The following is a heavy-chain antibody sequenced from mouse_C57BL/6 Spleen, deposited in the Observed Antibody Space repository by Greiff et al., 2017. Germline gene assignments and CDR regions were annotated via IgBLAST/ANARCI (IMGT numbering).Heavy chain of an antibody. D-gene: IGHD1-1*01. Sequence: VQLKESGPGLVKPSQSLSLTCSVTGYSITSGYYWNWIRQFPGNKLEWMGYISYDGSNNYNPSLKNRISITRDTSKNQFFLKLNSVTTEDTATYYCAREAYYYGSRRFDYWGQGTTLTVSS. CDR3: AREAYYYGSRRFDY. CDR1: GYSITSGYY. V-gene: IGHV3-6*01. J-gene: IGHJ2*01. CDR2: ISYDGSN.